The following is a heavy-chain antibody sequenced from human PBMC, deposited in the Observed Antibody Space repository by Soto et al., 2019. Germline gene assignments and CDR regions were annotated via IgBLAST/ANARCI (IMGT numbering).Heavy chain of an antibody. J-gene: IGHJ4*02. CDR2: INHSGST. D-gene: IGHD2-2*02. CDR1: GGSFSGYY. V-gene: IGHV4-34*01. CDR3: ARRGQLLYAY. Sequence: SETLSLTCAVYGGSFSGYYWSWIRQPPGKGLEWIGEINHSGSTNYNPSPKGRVTISVDTSKNQFSLKLSSVTAADTAVYYCARRGQLLYAYWGQGTLVTISS.